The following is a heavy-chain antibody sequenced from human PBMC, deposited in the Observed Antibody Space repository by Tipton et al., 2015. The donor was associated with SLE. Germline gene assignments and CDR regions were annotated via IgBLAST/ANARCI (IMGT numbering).Heavy chain of an antibody. CDR1: GGSISSGGYY. J-gene: IGHJ3*02. V-gene: IGHV4-31*03. CDR2: IYYSGST. Sequence: TLSLTCTVSGGSISSGGYYWSWIRQHPGKGLEWIGYIYYSGSTYYNPSLKSRVTISVDTSKDQFSLKLSSVTAADTAVYYCAREDDRPHAFDIWGQGTMVTVSS. CDR3: AREDDRPHAFDI. D-gene: IGHD3-22*01.